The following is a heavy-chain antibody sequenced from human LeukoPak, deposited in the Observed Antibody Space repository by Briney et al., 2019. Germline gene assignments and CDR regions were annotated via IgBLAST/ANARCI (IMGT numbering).Heavy chain of an antibody. CDR3: ARGYDSGYDRPLDF. CDR1: GGSISSYY. Sequence: SETLSLTCTVSGGSISSYYWSWIRQPPGKGLEWIGCISYSGSTNYNPSLKSRVTISVDTSKSRFSLNLSPVTAADTAVYYCARGYDSGYDRPLDFWGQGTLVTVSS. J-gene: IGHJ4*02. D-gene: IGHD5-12*01. CDR2: ISYSGST. V-gene: IGHV4-59*01.